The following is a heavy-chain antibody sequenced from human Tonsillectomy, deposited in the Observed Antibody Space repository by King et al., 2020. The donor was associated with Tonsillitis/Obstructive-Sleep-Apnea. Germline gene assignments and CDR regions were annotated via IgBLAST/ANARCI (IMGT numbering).Heavy chain of an antibody. Sequence: VQLVESGGGVVQPGRSLRLSCAASGFTFSSYAMHWVRQAPGKGLEWVAGISYDGRNKYYADSVNGRFTISRDNSKNTVYLQMNSLRAEDTAVYYCARGPSGWYSPDEFQHWGQGTLVTVSS. J-gene: IGHJ1*01. D-gene: IGHD6-19*01. V-gene: IGHV3-30*01. CDR3: ARGPSGWYSPDEFQH. CDR1: GFTFSSYA. CDR2: ISYDGRNK.